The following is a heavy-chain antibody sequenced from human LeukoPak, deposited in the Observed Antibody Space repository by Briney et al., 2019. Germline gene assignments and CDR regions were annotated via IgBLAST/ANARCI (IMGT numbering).Heavy chain of an antibody. D-gene: IGHD2/OR15-2a*01. V-gene: IGHV3-43D*03. J-gene: IGHJ6*03. CDR3: AKDRAARGRGNYFYMDV. Sequence: PGGSLRLSCAASGFTFDDYAMHWVRQASGKGLEWVSHITRDGGSTHYADSVEGRFTISRDNRENSLYLQMNSLRPEDTALYYCAKDRAARGRGNYFYMDVWGKGTTVTVSS. CDR1: GFTFDDYA. CDR2: ITRDGGST.